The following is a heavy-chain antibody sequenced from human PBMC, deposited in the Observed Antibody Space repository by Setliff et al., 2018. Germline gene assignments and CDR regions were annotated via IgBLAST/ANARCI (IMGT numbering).Heavy chain of an antibody. CDR3: ARGINTVSWTPKY. Sequence: PSETLSLTCTVSGGSISSDIWSWIRQPPGKGLEWIGQIHTGSTNYNPSLRSRVTISVDMSKNQFSLKLDSVIAADTAVYYCARGINTVSWTPKYWGQGTLVTVSS. J-gene: IGHJ4*02. D-gene: IGHD2-2*02. V-gene: IGHV4-4*08. CDR2: IHTGST. CDR1: GGSISSDI.